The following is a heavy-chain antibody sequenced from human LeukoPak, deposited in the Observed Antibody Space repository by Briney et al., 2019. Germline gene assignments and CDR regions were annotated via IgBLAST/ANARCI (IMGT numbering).Heavy chain of an antibody. CDR2: TNYDGSDR. J-gene: IGHJ4*02. D-gene: IGHD3-9*01. Sequence: GRSLTLSCAASGFTFRNYAMYWVRQAPGKGLEWVAFTNYDGSDRCSADSVKGRFTVSRDNPKNTLYLQMNSLRTEDTAVYYCAKDLPDRYALEYWGQGAIVTVSS. V-gene: IGHV3-30*18. CDR3: AKDLPDRYALEY. CDR1: GFTFRNYA.